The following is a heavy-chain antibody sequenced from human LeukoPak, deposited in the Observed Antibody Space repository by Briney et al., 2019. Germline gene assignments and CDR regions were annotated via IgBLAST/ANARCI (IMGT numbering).Heavy chain of an antibody. CDR1: GFTFSSYG. V-gene: IGHV3-30*18. CDR2: ISYDGSNK. J-gene: IGHJ4*02. Sequence: GGSLRLSCAASGFTFSSYGMHWVRQAPGKGLEWVAVISYDGSNKYYADSVKGRFTISRENSTNTLHLQMNSLRAEDTAVYYCAKDHYYYGSGIYFMHYFDYWGQGTLVTVSS. CDR3: AKDHYYYGSGIYFMHYFDY. D-gene: IGHD3-10*01.